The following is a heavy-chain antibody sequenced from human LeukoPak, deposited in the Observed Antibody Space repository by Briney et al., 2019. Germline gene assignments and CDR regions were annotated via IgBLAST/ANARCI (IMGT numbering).Heavy chain of an antibody. D-gene: IGHD6-13*01. V-gene: IGHV3-23*01. Sequence: GGSLRLSCAASGFTFSSYAMSWVRQAPGKGLEWVSAISGSGGSTYYADSVKGRFTISRDNSKNTLYLQMNSLRAEDTAVYYCAKSGSSWYVRWSDPWGQGTLVTVSS. CDR3: AKSGSSWYVRWSDP. CDR1: GFTFSSYA. J-gene: IGHJ5*02. CDR2: ISGSGGST.